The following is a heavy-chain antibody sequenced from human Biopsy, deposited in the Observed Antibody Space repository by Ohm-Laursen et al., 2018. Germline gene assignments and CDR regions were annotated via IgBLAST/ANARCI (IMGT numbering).Heavy chain of an antibody. D-gene: IGHD1-1*01. CDR3: AADINVWNVNY. J-gene: IGHJ4*02. V-gene: IGHV1-24*01. CDR1: GYAVTEFS. Sequence: SSVKVSCKASGYAVTEFSMHWVRQAPGKGLEWMGGFAPENGKTIYAQKFQGRVTMTEDTSTDTAYMELRSLRSEDTAVYYCAADINVWNVNYWGQGTQVTVSS. CDR2: FAPENGKT.